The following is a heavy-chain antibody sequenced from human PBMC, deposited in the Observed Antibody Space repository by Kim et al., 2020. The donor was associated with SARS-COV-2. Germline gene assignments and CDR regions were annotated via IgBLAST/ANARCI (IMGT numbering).Heavy chain of an antibody. CDR3: ARGRGGVLVPAATHFDY. V-gene: IGHV4-39*01. D-gene: IGHD2-2*01. Sequence: LKSRVTISVDTSKNQFSLKLSSVTAADTAVYYCARGRGGVLVPAATHFDYWGQGTLVTVSA. J-gene: IGHJ4*02.